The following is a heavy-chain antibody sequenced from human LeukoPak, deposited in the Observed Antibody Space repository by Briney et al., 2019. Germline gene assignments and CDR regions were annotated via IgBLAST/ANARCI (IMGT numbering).Heavy chain of an antibody. D-gene: IGHD5-18*01. V-gene: IGHV1-46*01. CDR1: GYTFTSYG. J-gene: IGHJ4*02. CDR3: ARYPPDGYSYGYAVPFDY. Sequence: ASVKVSCKASGYTFTSYGISWVRQAPGQGLEWMGIINPSGGSTSYAQKFQGRVTMTRDTSTSTVYMELSSLRSEDTAVYYCARYPPDGYSYGYAVPFDYWGQGTLVTVSS. CDR2: INPSGGST.